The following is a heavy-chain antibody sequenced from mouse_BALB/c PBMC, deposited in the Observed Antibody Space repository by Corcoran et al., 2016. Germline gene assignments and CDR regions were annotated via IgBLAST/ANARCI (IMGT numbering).Heavy chain of an antibody. CDR1: GYSFTAYY. Sequence: EVQLQQSGPELVKPGASVKISCKASGYSFTAYYMHWVKQSHVKSLEWIGRINPYNGSTSYNQNFKDKASFTVDKSSSTAYMELHSLTSEDSAVDYCASATGSDLDYWDQGTTLTVSS. CDR2: INPYNGST. V-gene: IGHV1-34*02. J-gene: IGHJ2*01. CDR3: ASATGSDLDY. D-gene: IGHD4-1*02.